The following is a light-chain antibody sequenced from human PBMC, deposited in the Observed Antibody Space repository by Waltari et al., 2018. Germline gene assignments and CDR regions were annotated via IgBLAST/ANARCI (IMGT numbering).Light chain of an antibody. V-gene: IGLV1-40*01. Sequence: QSVLTQPPSLSRAPGQRVTISCAGNSSNIGAGFDVHWYQQFPGSAPRLLISVNNNRPSGVPDRFSAAKSGTSASLAVSGLQAQDEADYYCQSYDISLSAYVFGGGTKLTVL. CDR3: QSYDISLSAYV. CDR1: SSNIGAGFD. J-gene: IGLJ3*02. CDR2: VNN.